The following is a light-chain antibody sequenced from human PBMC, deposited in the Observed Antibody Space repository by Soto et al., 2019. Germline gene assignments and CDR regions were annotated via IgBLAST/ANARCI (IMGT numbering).Light chain of an antibody. CDR1: SSDVGTFNL. CDR3: CSYAGTSVYV. Sequence: QSVLTQVASVSGSPGQSITISCTGTSSDVGTFNLVSWYQQHPGKAPRLMIYEVIKRPSGVSNRFSGSKSGNTASLTISGLQAEYDAYYCCCSYAGTSVYVFGTGTKVTVL. V-gene: IGLV2-23*02. J-gene: IGLJ1*01. CDR2: EVI.